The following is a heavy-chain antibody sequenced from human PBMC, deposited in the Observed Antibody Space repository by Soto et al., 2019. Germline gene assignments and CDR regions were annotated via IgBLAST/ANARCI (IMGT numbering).Heavy chain of an antibody. V-gene: IGHV3-21*01. D-gene: IGHD3-16*01. CDR2: ITGTSAFT. CDR3: ARDNLAFQGAFDL. CDR1: GFVFSDFQ. J-gene: IGHJ4*02. Sequence: GSLRLSCAASGFVFSDFQFNWVRQAPGGGLEWLSSITGTSAFTEYAESIEGRFTISRDNPNKLLFLHMDNLRPEDTAVYYCARDNLAFQGAFDLWGQGALVTVSS.